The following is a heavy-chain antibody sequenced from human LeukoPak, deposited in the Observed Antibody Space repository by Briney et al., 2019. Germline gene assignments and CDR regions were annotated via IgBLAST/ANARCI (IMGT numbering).Heavy chain of an antibody. D-gene: IGHD3-10*01. CDR3: ARAPHYYGSGLYYFDY. J-gene: IGHJ4*02. Sequence: GGSLRLSCAASGFTFSDHPMNWVRQAPGEGLEWVSYISGGSDSIYYADSVKGRFTMSRDNSKSTLYLQMGSLRAEDMAVYFCARAPHYYGSGLYYFDYWGQGTLVTVSS. CDR1: GFTFSDHP. CDR2: ISGGSDSI. V-gene: IGHV3-48*01.